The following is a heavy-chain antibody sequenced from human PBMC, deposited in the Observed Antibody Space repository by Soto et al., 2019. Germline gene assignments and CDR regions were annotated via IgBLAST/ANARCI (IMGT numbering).Heavy chain of an antibody. Sequence: GGSLRLSCAASGFTFSTYAMTWVRQAPGKGLEWVSTISGGGDKTYYADSVKGRFTISRDNSKNTVYLQMHSLRTEDTAVYHCAKDYCTHDLCSTSLPYFIHYWGQGILVTVSS. V-gene: IGHV3-23*01. J-gene: IGHJ4*02. CDR1: GFTFSTYA. CDR3: AKDYCTHDLCSTSLPYFIHY. D-gene: IGHD2-8*01. CDR2: ISGGGDKT.